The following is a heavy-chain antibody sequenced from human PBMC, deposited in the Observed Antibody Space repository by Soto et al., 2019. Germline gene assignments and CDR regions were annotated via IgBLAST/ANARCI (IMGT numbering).Heavy chain of an antibody. CDR1: GGSISSSNW. D-gene: IGHD2-2*01. J-gene: IGHJ5*02. CDR2: IYHSGST. V-gene: IGHV4-4*02. CDR3: ARKGHCSSTSCYPNWFDP. Sequence: PSETLSLTCAVSGGSISSSNWWSWVRQPPGKGLEWIGEIYHSGSTNYNPSLKSRVTISVDKSKNQFSLKLSSVTAADTAVYYCARKGHCSSTSCYPNWFDPWGQGILVTVSS.